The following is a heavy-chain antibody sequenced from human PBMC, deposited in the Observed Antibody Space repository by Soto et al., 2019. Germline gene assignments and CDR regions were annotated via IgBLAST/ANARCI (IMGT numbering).Heavy chain of an antibody. D-gene: IGHD3-10*01. CDR3: ARGVRGHYGFDV. Sequence: EVQLVESGGGLVQPGGSLRLSCAASGFTFSDYWIHWVRQAPGKGLVWVSRIKFDGSSANYADSVKGRFTISRDNARDTVYLQMNSLRAEDTAVYYCARGVRGHYGFDVWGQWTMVTVSS. V-gene: IGHV3-74*01. CDR1: GFTFSDYW. J-gene: IGHJ3*01. CDR2: IKFDGSSA.